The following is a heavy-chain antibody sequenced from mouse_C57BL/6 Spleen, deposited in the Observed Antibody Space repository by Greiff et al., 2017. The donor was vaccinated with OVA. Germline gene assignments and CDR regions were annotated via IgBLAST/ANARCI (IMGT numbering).Heavy chain of an antibody. J-gene: IGHJ1*03. D-gene: IGHD2-12*01. CDR1: GYTFTSSW. CDR2: IYPSDSET. V-gene: IGHV1-61*01. Sequence: VQLQQPGAELVRPGSSVKLSCKASGYTFTSSWMDWVKQRPGQGLEWIGNIYPSDSETHYNQKFKDKATLTVDKSSSTAYMQLSSLTSEDSAVYYCARNYKGYFDVWGTGTTVTVSS. CDR3: ARNYKGYFDV.